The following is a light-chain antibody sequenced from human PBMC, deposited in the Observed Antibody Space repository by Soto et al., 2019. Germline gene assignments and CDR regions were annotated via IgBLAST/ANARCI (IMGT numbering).Light chain of an antibody. V-gene: IGLV1-40*01. J-gene: IGLJ1*01. CDR3: QSYDSSLSGSYV. Sequence: QSVLTQPPSVSGAPGQRVTISCTGSSSNIGAGYAVNWYQHLPGTAPKLLIYHNTDRPSGVPDRFSGSNSGTSASLAITALQAEDEADYYCQSYDSSLSGSYVFGTGTKVTVL. CDR2: HNT. CDR1: SSNIGAGYA.